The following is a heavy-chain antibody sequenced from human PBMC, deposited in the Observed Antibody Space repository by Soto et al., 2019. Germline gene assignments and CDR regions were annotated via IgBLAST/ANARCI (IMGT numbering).Heavy chain of an antibody. CDR2: IYSGGST. Sequence: EVQLVETGGGLIQPGGSLRLSCAASGFTVSSNYMSWVRQAPGKGLEWVSVIYSGGSTYYADSVKGRFTISRDNSKNTLYLQMNSLRAEDTAVYYCARDLYHSSSEVWGQGTLVTVSS. V-gene: IGHV3-53*02. CDR3: ARDLYHSSSEV. D-gene: IGHD6-6*01. J-gene: IGHJ4*02. CDR1: GFTVSSNY.